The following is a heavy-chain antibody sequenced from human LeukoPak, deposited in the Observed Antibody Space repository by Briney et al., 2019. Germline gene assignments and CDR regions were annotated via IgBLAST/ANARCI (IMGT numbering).Heavy chain of an antibody. CDR1: GGSISSSSYY. CDR2: IYYSGST. D-gene: IGHD3-3*01. Sequence: PSETLSLTCSVSGGSISSSSYYWNWIRQPPGKGLEWVGSIYYSGSTYYNSSLKSRVTISEDTSKNRFSLMLTSVTAADTAVYYCARGFPPTIDWGQGTLVTVS. V-gene: IGHV4-39*02. CDR3: ARGFPPTID. J-gene: IGHJ4*02.